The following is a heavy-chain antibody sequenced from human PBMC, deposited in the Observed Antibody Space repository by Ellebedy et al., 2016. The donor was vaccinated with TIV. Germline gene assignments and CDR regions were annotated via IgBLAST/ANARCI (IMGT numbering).Heavy chain of an antibody. CDR3: ARARGQYLYGSGSYFTI. CDR1: GGSFSGYF. V-gene: IGHV4-34*01. J-gene: IGHJ4*02. CDR2: INPSGTP. D-gene: IGHD3-10*01. Sequence: MPSETLSLTCAVYGGSFSGYFWSWIRQPPGKGLEWIGEINPSGTPTYKPSLKSRVTISVDTPKNQFSLRLTSVTAADPAVYYCARARGQYLYGSGSYFTIWGQGKMVTVSS.